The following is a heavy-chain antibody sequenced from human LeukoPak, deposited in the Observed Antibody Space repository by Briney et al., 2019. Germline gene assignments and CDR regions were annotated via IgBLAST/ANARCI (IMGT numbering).Heavy chain of an antibody. V-gene: IGHV4-34*01. J-gene: IGHJ6*03. D-gene: IGHD3-22*01. CDR1: GGSFSGYY. CDR2: INHSGST. CDR3: ARGHSDSSGYYPSYYYYYYYMDA. Sequence: PSETLSLTCAVYGGSFSGYYWSWIRQPPGKGLEWIGEINHSGSTNYNPSLKSRVIISVDTSKNQFSLKLSSVTAADTAVYYCARGHSDSSGYYPSYYYYYYYMDAWGKGTTVTVSS.